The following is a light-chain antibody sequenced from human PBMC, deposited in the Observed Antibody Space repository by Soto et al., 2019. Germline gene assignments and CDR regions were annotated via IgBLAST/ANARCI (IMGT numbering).Light chain of an antibody. J-gene: IGLJ2*01. CDR3: SSYTSSSTPVV. CDR1: SSHVGGYNY. V-gene: IGLV2-14*01. CDR2: EVS. Sequence: QSALTQPASVSGSPGQSITISCTGTSSHVGGYNYVSWYQQHPGKAPKLMIYEVSNRPSGVSNRFSGSKSGNTASLTISGLQAEDEAHYYCSSYTSSSTPVVFGGGTKLTVL.